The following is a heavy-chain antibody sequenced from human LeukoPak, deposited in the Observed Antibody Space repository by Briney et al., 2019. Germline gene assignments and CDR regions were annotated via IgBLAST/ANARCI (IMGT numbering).Heavy chain of an antibody. CDR2: INHSGST. CDR3: ARFRDGYKETFDY. J-gene: IGHJ4*02. D-gene: IGHD5-24*01. CDR1: GGSFSGYH. Sequence: SETLSLTCAVYGGSFSGYHWSWIRQPPGKGLEWIGEINHSGSTNYNPSLKSRVTISVDTSKNQFSLKLSSVTAADTAVYYCARFRDGYKETFDYRGQGTLVTVSS. V-gene: IGHV4-34*01.